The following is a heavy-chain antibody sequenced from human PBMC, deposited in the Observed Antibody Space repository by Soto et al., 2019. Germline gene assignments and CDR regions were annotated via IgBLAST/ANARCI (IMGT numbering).Heavy chain of an antibody. CDR2: VSPYNGYT. CDR1: DNSFSTFD. D-gene: IGHD6-19*01. V-gene: IGHV1-18*01. Sequence: QVQLVQSGDEVKKPGDSVKVSCKASDNSFSTFDLSWVRQAPGQGLEWMGSVSPYNGYTDYAQNLQGRVTMTTDRDTSTAYRELRSLRSDDTAVYYCARGGAVARAIDSWGQGTLVTVSS. J-gene: IGHJ4*02. CDR3: ARGGAVARAIDS.